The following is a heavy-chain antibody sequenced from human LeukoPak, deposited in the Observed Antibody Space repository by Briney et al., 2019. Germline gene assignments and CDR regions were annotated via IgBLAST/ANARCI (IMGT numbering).Heavy chain of an antibody. Sequence: GGSLRLSCAASGFTFSSYSVNWVRQAPGKGLEWVSSISGSSSYIYYADSVKGRFTISRDNANNSLYLQMNSLRAEDTAVYYCARVHSGSYQYYYYYYMDVWGKGTTVTVSS. CDR2: ISGSSSYI. V-gene: IGHV3-21*01. J-gene: IGHJ6*03. CDR3: ARVHSGSYQYYYYYYMDV. CDR1: GFTFSSYS. D-gene: IGHD1-26*01.